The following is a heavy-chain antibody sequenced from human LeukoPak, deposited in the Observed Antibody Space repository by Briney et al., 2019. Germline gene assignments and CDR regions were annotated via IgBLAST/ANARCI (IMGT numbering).Heavy chain of an antibody. CDR2: VYHSGAT. V-gene: IGHV4-30-2*01. J-gene: IGHJ3*01. D-gene: IGHD2-21*02. Sequence: SETLSLTCTVSNGSVGSGGYSWRWIRQPPGKGLEWIGYVYHSGATYYNPSLKSRISIPMDRSKNQFSLRLRSVTAADTAVYFCASSHRRGDCFSSVAFDFWGHGTMVTVSS. CDR1: NGSVGSGGYS. CDR3: ASSHRRGDCFSSVAFDF.